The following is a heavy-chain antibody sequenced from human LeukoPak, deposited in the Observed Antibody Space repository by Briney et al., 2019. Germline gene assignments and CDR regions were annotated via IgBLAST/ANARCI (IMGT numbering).Heavy chain of an antibody. CDR2: FSSNGGST. D-gene: IGHD3-22*01. J-gene: IGHJ4*02. CDR1: GFTFSSYA. Sequence: GRSLRLSCAASGFTFSSYAMHWVRQAAGKGLESVSAFSSNGGSTYYANSVKGRFTISRDNSKNTLYLQMGSLRAEDMAVYYCAASKGVVASFDYWGQGTLVTVSS. CDR3: AASKGVVASFDY. V-gene: IGHV3-64*01.